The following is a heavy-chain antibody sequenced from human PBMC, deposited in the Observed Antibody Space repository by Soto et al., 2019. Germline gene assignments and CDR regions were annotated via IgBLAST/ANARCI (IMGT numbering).Heavy chain of an antibody. D-gene: IGHD6-6*01. V-gene: IGHV3-30*03. CDR2: ISYDGSNK. Sequence: GGSLRLSCASSGVTFSSYGMHLVRQAPGKGLEWVAVISYDGSNKYYADSVKGRFTISRDNSKNTLYLQMNSLRAEDTAVYYCASPYSSSSQYYFDYWGQGTLVTVSS. CDR1: GVTFSSYG. CDR3: ASPYSSSSQYYFDY. J-gene: IGHJ4*02.